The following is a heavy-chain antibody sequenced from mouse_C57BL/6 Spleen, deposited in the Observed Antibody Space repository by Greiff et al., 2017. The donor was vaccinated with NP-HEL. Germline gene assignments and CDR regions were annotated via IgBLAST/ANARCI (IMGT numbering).Heavy chain of an antibody. D-gene: IGHD2-3*01. V-gene: IGHV1-22*01. CDR3: ARDYDGYYRFAY. CDR2: INPNNGGT. J-gene: IGHJ3*01. Sequence: VQLQQSGPELVKPGASVKMSCKASGYTFTDYNMHWVKQSHGKSLEWIGYINPNNGGTSYNQKFKGKATLTVNKSSSTAYMGLRSLTSEDSAVYYCARDYDGYYRFAYWGQGTLVTVSA. CDR1: GYTFTDYN.